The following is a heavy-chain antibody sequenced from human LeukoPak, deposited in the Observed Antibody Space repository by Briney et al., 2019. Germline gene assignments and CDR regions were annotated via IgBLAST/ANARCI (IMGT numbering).Heavy chain of an antibody. CDR1: GGSISSYY. Sequence: SETLSLTCTVSGGSISSYYWSWIRQPPGKGLEGIGYISYSGSTNYKSSLKSRVTISVDTSKNQFSLKLSSLTPAGTAVYYCARESGSSLNVALDIWAKGQWLPSRQ. CDR2: ISYSGST. CDR3: ARESGSSLNVALDI. V-gene: IGHV4-59*01. D-gene: IGHD3-10*01. J-gene: IGHJ3*02.